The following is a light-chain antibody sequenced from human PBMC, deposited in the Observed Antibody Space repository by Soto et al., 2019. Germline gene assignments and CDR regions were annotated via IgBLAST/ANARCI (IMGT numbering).Light chain of an antibody. CDR1: QSISSW. Sequence: DIQMTQSPSTLSASVGDRVTITCRASQSISSWLAWYQQKPGKAPKLLIYDASNLESGVPSRFSGSGSGTEFTLTIRSLQPDDVATYYCQQYNSYPITFGQGTRLEIK. CDR2: DAS. J-gene: IGKJ5*01. V-gene: IGKV1-5*01. CDR3: QQYNSYPIT.